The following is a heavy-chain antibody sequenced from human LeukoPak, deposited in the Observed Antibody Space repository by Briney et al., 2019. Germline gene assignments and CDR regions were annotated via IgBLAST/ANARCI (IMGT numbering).Heavy chain of an antibody. D-gene: IGHD4-17*01. CDR2: ISGSGGST. CDR1: GFTFSSYA. Sequence: GGSLRLSCAASGFTFSSYAMSWVRQAPGKGLEWVSAISGSGGSTYYADSVKGRFTISRANSKNTLYLQMNSLRAEDTAVYYCATTTTAPRGYWGQGTLVTVSS. J-gene: IGHJ4*02. CDR3: ATTTTAPRGY. V-gene: IGHV3-23*01.